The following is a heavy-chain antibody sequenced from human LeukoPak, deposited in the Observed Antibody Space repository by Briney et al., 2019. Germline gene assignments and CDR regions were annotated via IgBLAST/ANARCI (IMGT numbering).Heavy chain of an antibody. Sequence: SGPTLVKPTQTLTLTCTFSGFSLSTSGVGGGWIRQPPGKALEWLALIYWDDDKRYSPSLKSRLTITKDTSKNQVVLTMTNMDPVDTATYYCARKNYGDYGVGAFDIWGRGTMVTVSS. D-gene: IGHD4-17*01. CDR1: GFSLSTSGVG. CDR2: IYWDDDK. V-gene: IGHV2-5*02. CDR3: ARKNYGDYGVGAFDI. J-gene: IGHJ3*02.